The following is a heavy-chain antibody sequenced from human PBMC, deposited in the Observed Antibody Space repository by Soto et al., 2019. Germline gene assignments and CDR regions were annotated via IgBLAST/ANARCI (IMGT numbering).Heavy chain of an antibody. CDR3: AKDHSNSGDYYYGMDV. CDR2: ISYDGSHK. V-gene: IGHV3-30*18. D-gene: IGHD6-13*01. CDR1: GFSFSSYG. Sequence: PVGSLRLSCGASGFSFSSYGMHWVRQAPGKGLEWVAVISYDGSHKYYADSVKGRFTISRDNSKNTLYVQMNSLRAEDTAMYYCAKDHSNSGDYYYGMDVWGQGTTVTVSS. J-gene: IGHJ6*02.